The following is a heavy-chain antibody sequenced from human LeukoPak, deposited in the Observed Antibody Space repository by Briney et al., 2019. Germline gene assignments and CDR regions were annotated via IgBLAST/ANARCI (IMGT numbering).Heavy chain of an antibody. CDR1: GFSFSDFY. CDR2: ITSDGGII. CDR3: ARDPKGDRAFDI. Sequence: GGSLRLSCAASGFSFSDFYMNWIRKAPGKGLEWFAHITSDGGIIHYADSVKGRFTISRDNAKNSLYLQMNSLRVEDTALYYCARDPKGDRAFDIWGQGTMVTVSS. V-gene: IGHV3-11*01. J-gene: IGHJ3*02.